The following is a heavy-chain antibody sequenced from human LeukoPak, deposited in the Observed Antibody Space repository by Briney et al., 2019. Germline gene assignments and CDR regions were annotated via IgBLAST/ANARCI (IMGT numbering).Heavy chain of an antibody. V-gene: IGHV4-38-2*02. J-gene: IGHJ5*02. Sequence: SETLSLTCSVSGYSISGGSYWGWIRQPPGKGLEWIGSIYHSGSTYYNPSLKSRVTISVDTSKNQFSLKLSSVTAANTAVYARARIAVTGTGINLDWFDPGAREPWSPSPQ. CDR2: IYHSGST. CDR1: GYSISGGSY. CDR3: ARIAVTGTGINLDWFDP. D-gene: IGHD6-19*01.